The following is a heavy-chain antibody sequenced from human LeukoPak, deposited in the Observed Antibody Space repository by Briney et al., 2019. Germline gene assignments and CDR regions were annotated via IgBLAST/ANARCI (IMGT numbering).Heavy chain of an antibody. J-gene: IGHJ4*02. Sequence: VASVKVSCKASGYTFTSYDIIWVRQATGQGLEWMGSMNPISVNTGFAQKFQGRLTLTRDTSISTAYMDLSSLTSEDTAVYYCARAGGEGAYQGYWGQGTLVTVSS. CDR3: ARAGGEGAYQGY. CDR1: GYTFTSYD. V-gene: IGHV1-8*01. D-gene: IGHD2-21*01. CDR2: MNPISVNT.